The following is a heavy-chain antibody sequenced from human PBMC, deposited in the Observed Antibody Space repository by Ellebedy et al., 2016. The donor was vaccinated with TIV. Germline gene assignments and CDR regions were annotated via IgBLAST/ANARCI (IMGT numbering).Heavy chain of an antibody. Sequence: GESLKISCEASGFIFSNYGMHWVRQAPGKGLEWVAFIWYDGGNNYYADSVKGRFTISRDNSMNTLYQQTNNLGAEDMAVYYCARERHVERGDCLDYWGQGTLVTVSS. J-gene: IGHJ4*02. D-gene: IGHD2-21*01. CDR3: ARERHVERGDCLDY. V-gene: IGHV3-33*01. CDR2: IWYDGGNN. CDR1: GFIFSNYG.